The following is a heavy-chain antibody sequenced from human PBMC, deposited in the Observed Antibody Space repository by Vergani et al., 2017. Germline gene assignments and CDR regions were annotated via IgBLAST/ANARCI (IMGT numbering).Heavy chain of an antibody. CDR3: ARGGVDTAMANIPHYYYYGMDV. CDR1: GFTFSSYA. D-gene: IGHD5-18*01. J-gene: IGHJ6*02. CDR2: ISGSGGST. Sequence: EVQLLESGGGLVQPGGSLRLSCAASGFTFSSYAMSWVRQAPGKGLEWVSAISGSGGSTYYADSWKGRFTSSRDNSKNTLYLQMNSLRDEDTAVYYCARGGVDTAMANIPHYYYYGMDVWGQGTTVTVSS. V-gene: IGHV3-23*01.